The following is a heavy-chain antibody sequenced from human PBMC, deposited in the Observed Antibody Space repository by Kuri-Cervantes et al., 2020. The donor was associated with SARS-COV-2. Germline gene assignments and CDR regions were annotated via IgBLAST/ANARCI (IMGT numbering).Heavy chain of an antibody. CDR2: IYSGGST. J-gene: IGHJ4*02. CDR3: ASIVTGDSSGYY. D-gene: IGHD3-22*01. CDR1: GFTVSSNY. V-gene: IGHV3-53*01. Sequence: GGSLRLSCAASGFTVSSNYVSWVRQAPGKGLEWVSVIYSGGSTYYADSVKGRFTISRDNSKNTLYLQMNSLRAEDTAVYYCASIVTGDSSGYYWGQGTLVTVSS.